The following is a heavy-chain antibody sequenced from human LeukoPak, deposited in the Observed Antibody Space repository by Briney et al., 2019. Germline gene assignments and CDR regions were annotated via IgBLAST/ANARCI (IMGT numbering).Heavy chain of an antibody. CDR3: AKDGGSITGTVGRFDY. Sequence: GGSLGLSCAVSGLTFSSYAMSWVRQAPGKGLEWVSGISGNGGSTYYADSVKGRFTISRDNSKNTLYLQMSSLRAEDTALYYCAKDGGSITGTVGRFDYWGQGTLVTVSS. V-gene: IGHV3-23*01. J-gene: IGHJ4*02. D-gene: IGHD1/OR15-1a*01. CDR2: ISGNGGST. CDR1: GLTFSSYA.